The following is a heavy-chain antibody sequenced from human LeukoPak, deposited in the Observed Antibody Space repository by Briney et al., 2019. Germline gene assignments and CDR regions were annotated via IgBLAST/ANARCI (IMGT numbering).Heavy chain of an antibody. V-gene: IGHV3-13*01. J-gene: IGHJ3*02. CDR2: IGTAGDT. Sequence: GGSLRLSCAASGFTFSSYDMHWVRQATGEGLEWVSAIGTAGDTYYPGSVKGRFTISRENAKNSLYLQMNSLRAGDTAVYYCARGGSTGDAFDIWGQGTMVTVSS. CDR1: GFTFSSYD. CDR3: ARGGSTGDAFDI. D-gene: IGHD3-9*01.